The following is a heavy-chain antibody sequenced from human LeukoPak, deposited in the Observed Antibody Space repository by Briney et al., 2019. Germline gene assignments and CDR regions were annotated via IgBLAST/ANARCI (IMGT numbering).Heavy chain of an antibody. Sequence: GGSLRLCCAASGFTFSKAWMSWVRQAPGKGLEWISRVKSKTDGGTIDYAAPVKGRFTLSRDDSQNMLYLQMNSLKVEDTAVYYCTTSDVWGKGTTVTVSS. CDR1: GFTFSKAW. CDR2: VKSKTDGGTI. V-gene: IGHV3-15*01. J-gene: IGHJ6*04. CDR3: TTSDV.